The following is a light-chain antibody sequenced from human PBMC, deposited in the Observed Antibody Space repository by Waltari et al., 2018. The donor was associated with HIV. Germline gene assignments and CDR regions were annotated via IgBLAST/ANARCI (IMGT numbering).Light chain of an antibody. V-gene: IGLV2-23*02. J-gene: IGLJ1*01. Sequence: QSALTLPASVSGSTGQAVTTSCTGTGSDAGCYNLVSWSHQHPGKAPKLMIYEVRKRPSGVSNRVSGSKSCNTASLTISGLQAEDEADYYCCSYAGSGDVFGTGTKVTVL. CDR1: GSDAGCYNL. CDR2: EVR. CDR3: CSYAGSGDV.